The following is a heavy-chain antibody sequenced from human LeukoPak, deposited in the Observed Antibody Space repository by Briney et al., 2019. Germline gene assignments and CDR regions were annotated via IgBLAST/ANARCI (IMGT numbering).Heavy chain of an antibody. V-gene: IGHV3-30*18. J-gene: IGHJ4*02. D-gene: IGHD3-10*01. CDR1: GFTFSTYA. CDR3: AKDNIAQGSGSYLDY. Sequence: GRSLRLSCAASGFTFSTYAMHRVRQAPGKGLEWVAIVSYDGTKKDYADSVKGRFSISRDNSKNTLYLQMNSLRAEDTAIYYCAKDNIAQGSGSYLDYWGQGALVTVSS. CDR2: VSYDGTKK.